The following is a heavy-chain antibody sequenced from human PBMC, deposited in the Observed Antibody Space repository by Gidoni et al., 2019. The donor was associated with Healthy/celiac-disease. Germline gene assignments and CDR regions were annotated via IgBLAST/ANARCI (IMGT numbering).Heavy chain of an antibody. CDR1: GFTFSSYA. CDR2: ISYDGSNK. V-gene: IGHV3-30-3*01. CDR3: ARATLRFLEWNYHDY. Sequence: QVQLVESGGGVFQPGRSLTLSCAASGFTFSSYAMHWVRQAPGKGLEWVAVISYDGSNKYYADSVKGRFTISRDNSKNTLYLQMNSLRAEDTAVYYCARATLRFLEWNYHDYWGQGTLVTVSS. J-gene: IGHJ4*02. D-gene: IGHD3-3*01.